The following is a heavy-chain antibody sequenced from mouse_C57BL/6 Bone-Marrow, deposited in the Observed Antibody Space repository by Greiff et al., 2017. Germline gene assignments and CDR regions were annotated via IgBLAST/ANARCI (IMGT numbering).Heavy chain of an antibody. CDR2: FYPGSGSI. V-gene: IGHV1-62-2*01. CDR3: ARNERYYDYEGYFDY. D-gene: IGHD2-4*01. CDR1: GYIFTEYT. Sequence: VQLQQSGAELVKPGASVKLSCKASGYIFTEYTIHWVKQRSGQGLEWIGWFYPGSGSIKYNERFKDKATLNADKSSNTVYMELSRLTSEDSAVYFCARNERYYDYEGYFDYWGQGTTLTVSS. J-gene: IGHJ2*01.